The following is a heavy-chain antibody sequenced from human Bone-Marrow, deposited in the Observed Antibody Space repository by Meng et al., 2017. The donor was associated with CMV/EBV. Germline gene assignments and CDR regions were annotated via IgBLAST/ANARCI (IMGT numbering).Heavy chain of an antibody. V-gene: IGHV1-69*10. CDR1: GGTFSSYA. CDR3: ARAIAARSNYYDYYGMDV. Sequence: SVKVSCKDSGGTFSSYAISWVRQAPGQGLEWMGGIIPILGIANYAQKFQGRVTITADKSTSTAYMELSSLRSEDTAVYYCARAIAARSNYYDYYGMDVWGQGTTVTVSS. D-gene: IGHD6-6*01. J-gene: IGHJ6*02. CDR2: IIPILGIA.